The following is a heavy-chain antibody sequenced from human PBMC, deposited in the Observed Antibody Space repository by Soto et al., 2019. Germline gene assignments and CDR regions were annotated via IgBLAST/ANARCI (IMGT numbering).Heavy chain of an antibody. J-gene: IGHJ4*02. CDR1: GGTFSSYI. CDR2: IIPILGIA. D-gene: IGHD1-26*01. V-gene: IGHV1-69*02. Sequence: QVQLVQSGAEVKKPGSSVKVSCKASGGTFSSYIISWVRQAPGQGLEWMGRIIPILGIANYAQKFQGRVTITADKSTSTAYMELSSLRSEDTAVYYCARFPQTAIAGAADFDYWGQGTRVTVSS. CDR3: ARFPQTAIAGAADFDY.